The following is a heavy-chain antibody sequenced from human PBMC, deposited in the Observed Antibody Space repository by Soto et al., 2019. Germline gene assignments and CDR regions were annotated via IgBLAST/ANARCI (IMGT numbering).Heavy chain of an antibody. CDR3: VKFTDSSGYYYGGAFDI. CDR2: ISSNGGST. V-gene: IGHV3-64D*08. J-gene: IGHJ3*02. CDR1: GFTFSSYA. Sequence: GGSLRLSCSASGFTFSSYAMHWVRQAPGKGLEYVSAISSNGGSTYYADSVKGRFTISRDNSKNTLYLQMSSLRAEDTAVYYCVKFTDSSGYYYGGAFDIWGQGTMVTVSS. D-gene: IGHD3-22*01.